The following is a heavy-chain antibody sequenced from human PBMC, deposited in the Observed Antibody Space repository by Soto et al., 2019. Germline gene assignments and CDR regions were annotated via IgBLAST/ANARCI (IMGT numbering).Heavy chain of an antibody. CDR3: ASANWNYDAEYWFDP. Sequence: SETLSLTCAVSGGSISSSNWWSWVRQPPGKGLEWIGEIYHSGSTNYNPSLKSRVTISVDKSKDQFSLKLSSVTAADTAVYYCASANWNYDAEYWFDPWGQGTLVTVSS. V-gene: IGHV4-4*02. CDR2: IYHSGST. CDR1: GGSISSSNW. J-gene: IGHJ5*02. D-gene: IGHD1-7*01.